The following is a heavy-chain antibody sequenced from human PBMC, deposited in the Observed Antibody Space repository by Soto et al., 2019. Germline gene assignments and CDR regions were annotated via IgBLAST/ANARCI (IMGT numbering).Heavy chain of an antibody. V-gene: IGHV1-69*05. J-gene: IGHJ6*02. Sequence: GASVKVSCKASGDVFRSYGINWVRQAPGQGLEWMGGIIPISGTTNYAQKFQERVTITRDMSTSTAYMELSSLRSEDTAVYYCAADSNWYYYYGMDVWGQGTTVTVSS. CDR2: IIPISGTT. CDR1: GDVFRSYG. CDR3: AADSNWYYYYGMDV.